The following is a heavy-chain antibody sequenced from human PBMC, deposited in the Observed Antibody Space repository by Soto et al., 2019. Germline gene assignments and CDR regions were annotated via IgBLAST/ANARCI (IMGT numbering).Heavy chain of an antibody. Sequence: ASVKVSCKASGYTFTSYGISWVRQAPGQGLEWMGWTSAYNGNTNYAQKLQGRVTMTTDTSTSTAYMELRSLRSDDTAVYYCARYEDIVATIFNYYYGMDVWGQGTTVTVSS. CDR1: GYTFTSYG. CDR2: TSAYNGNT. V-gene: IGHV1-18*01. CDR3: ARYEDIVATIFNYYYGMDV. J-gene: IGHJ6*02. D-gene: IGHD5-12*01.